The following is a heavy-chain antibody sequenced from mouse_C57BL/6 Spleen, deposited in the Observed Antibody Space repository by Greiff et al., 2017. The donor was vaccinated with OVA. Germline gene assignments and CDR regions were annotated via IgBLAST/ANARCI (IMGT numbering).Heavy chain of an antibody. CDR3: ASSDGNYFDY. J-gene: IGHJ2*01. Sequence: DVKLVESGGGLVQPGGSLSLSCAASGFTFTDYYMSWVRQPPGKALEWLGFIRNKANGYTTEYSASVKGRFTISRDNSKSILYLQMNALRAEDSATYYCASSDGNYFDYWGQGTTLTVSS. CDR1: GFTFTDYY. D-gene: IGHD2-3*01. CDR2: IRNKANGYTT. V-gene: IGHV7-3*01.